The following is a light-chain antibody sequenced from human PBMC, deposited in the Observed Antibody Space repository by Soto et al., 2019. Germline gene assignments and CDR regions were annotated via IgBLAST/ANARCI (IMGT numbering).Light chain of an antibody. J-gene: IGKJ2*01. CDR1: QSITSSY. CDR2: GAS. CDR3: QQYCNPPQNA. Sequence: EIVLTQSPGTLSLSPGERATLSCRASQSITSSYLAWYQQKPGQAPRVLIHGASSRATGIPDRFSGSGSGTDCTLTISRLEPEDLAVYFCQQYCNPPQNAFGQGTKVEIK. V-gene: IGKV3-20*01.